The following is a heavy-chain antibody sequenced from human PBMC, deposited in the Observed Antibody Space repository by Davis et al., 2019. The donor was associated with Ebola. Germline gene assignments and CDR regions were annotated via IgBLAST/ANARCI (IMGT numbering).Heavy chain of an antibody. J-gene: IGHJ4*02. CDR2: IYPGDSDT. V-gene: IGHV5-51*01. CDR3: AGSILTGYLTADY. D-gene: IGHD3-9*01. CDR1: GYSFISYW. Sequence: GESLKISCKGSGYSFISYWIGWVRQMPGKGLEWMGIIYPGDSDTRYSPSFQGQVTISADKSIGTAYLQWSSLKASDTAIYYCAGSILTGYLTADYWGQGTLVTVSS.